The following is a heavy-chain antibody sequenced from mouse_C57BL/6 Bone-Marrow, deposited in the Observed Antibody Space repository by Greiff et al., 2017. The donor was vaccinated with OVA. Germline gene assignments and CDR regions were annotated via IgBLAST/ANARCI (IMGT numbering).Heavy chain of an antibody. Sequence: VQLQQSGAELVRPGASVKLSCTASGFNIKDDYMHWVKQRPEQGLEWIGWIDPENGDTEYASKFQGKATITADTSSNIAYLQLSSLTSEDTAVYYCTTLTGTLYYYAMDYWGQGTSVTVSS. CDR2: IDPENGDT. J-gene: IGHJ4*01. CDR1: GFNIKDDY. V-gene: IGHV14-4*01. D-gene: IGHD4-1*01. CDR3: TTLTGTLYYYAMDY.